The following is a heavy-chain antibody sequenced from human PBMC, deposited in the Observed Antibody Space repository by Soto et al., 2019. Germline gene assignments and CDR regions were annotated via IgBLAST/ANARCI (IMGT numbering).Heavy chain of an antibody. CDR3: ARDPGGCTGGSCYSWYFDY. CDR1: GFTFSSYN. D-gene: IGHD2-15*01. Sequence: GGSLRLSCAASGFTFSSYNMKWVRQAPGKRLEWISYISSSSGTIFYADSVKGRFIISRDNANNSLYLQMNSLRAEDTAVYYCARDPGGCTGGSCYSWYFDYWGEGTLVTVSS. V-gene: IGHV3-48*01. J-gene: IGHJ4*02. CDR2: ISSSSGTI.